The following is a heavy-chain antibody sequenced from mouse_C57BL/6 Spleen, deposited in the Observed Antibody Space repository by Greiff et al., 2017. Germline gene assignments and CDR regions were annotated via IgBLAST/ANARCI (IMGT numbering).Heavy chain of an antibody. Sequence: EVQLQQSGPELVKPGASVKIPCKASGYTFTDYNMDWVKQSHGKSLEWIGDINPNNGGTNYNQKFKGKATLTVDKSSSTAYMELRSLTAEDTAVYYCARSWHRGYFDVWGTGTTVTVSS. J-gene: IGHJ1*03. CDR3: ARSWHRGYFDV. V-gene: IGHV1-18*01. CDR2: INPNNGGT. CDR1: GYTFTDYN. D-gene: IGHD2-14*01.